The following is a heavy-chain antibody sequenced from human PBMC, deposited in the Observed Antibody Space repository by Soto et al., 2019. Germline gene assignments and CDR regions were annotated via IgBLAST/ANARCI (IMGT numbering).Heavy chain of an antibody. J-gene: IGHJ4*02. Sequence: QVQLVQSGAEVKKPGASVKVSCKASGYTFTSYGISWVRQAPGQGLEWMGWISAYNGNTNYAQKRKGEVTMTTDTSTSTAYIELRSLRSDDTAVYYCARVRGYCSSTSCYDAGAGYYFDYWGQGTLVTVSS. D-gene: IGHD2-2*01. CDR1: GYTFTSYG. V-gene: IGHV1-18*01. CDR2: ISAYNGNT. CDR3: ARVRGYCSSTSCYDAGAGYYFDY.